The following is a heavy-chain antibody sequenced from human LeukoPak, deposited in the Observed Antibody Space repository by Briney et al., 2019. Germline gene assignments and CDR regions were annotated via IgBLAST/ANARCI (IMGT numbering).Heavy chain of an antibody. CDR2: INHSGST. V-gene: IGHV4-34*01. J-gene: IGHJ5*02. Sequence: SETLSVTCAVYGGSFSGYYWSWIRQPPGKGLEWIGEINHSGSTNYNPSLKSRVTISVDTSKNQFSLKLSSVTAADTAVYYCARGRRWFDPWGQGTLVTVSS. CDR3: ARGRRWFDP. CDR1: GGSFSGYY.